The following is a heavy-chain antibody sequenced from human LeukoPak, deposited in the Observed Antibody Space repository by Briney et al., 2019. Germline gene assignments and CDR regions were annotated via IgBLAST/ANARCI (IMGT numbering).Heavy chain of an antibody. D-gene: IGHD2-15*01. J-gene: IGHJ5*02. Sequence: ASVKVSCKASGYTFTSNDINWVRQAAGQGLEWMAWLDPKNGNTGYAQKFQGRVTMTWNTSISTAYMELSSLRSGDTAVYYCARSHTQKGYCGGGRCYPTVWWFDPWGQGTLVTVSS. CDR2: LDPKNGNT. CDR3: ARSHTQKGYCGGGRCYPTVWWFDP. V-gene: IGHV1-8*01. CDR1: GYTFTSND.